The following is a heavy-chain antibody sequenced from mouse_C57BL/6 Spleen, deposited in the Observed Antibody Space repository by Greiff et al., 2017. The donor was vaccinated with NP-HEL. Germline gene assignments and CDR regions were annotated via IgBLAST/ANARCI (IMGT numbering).Heavy chain of an antibody. J-gene: IGHJ4*01. V-gene: IGHV1-15*01. CDR2: IDPETGGT. D-gene: IGHD2-3*01. CDR1: GYTFTDYE. CDR3: TRWLLRYYAMDY. Sequence: QVQLQQSGAELVRPGASVTLSCKASGYTFTDYEMHWVKQTPVHGLEWIGAIDPETGGTAYNQKFTGKAILTADKSSSTAYMELRSLTSEDSAVYYCTRWLLRYYAMDYWGQGTSVTVSS.